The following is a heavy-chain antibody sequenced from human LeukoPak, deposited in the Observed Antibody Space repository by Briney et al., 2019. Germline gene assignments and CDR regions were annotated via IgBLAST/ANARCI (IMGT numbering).Heavy chain of an antibody. CDR1: RFTFSMYS. Sequence: GGSLRLSCAASRFTFSMYSMNWVRQAPGKGLEWVSYISGSNTNIKYADSVRRRFTISRDNAKNSLYLQMNSLRDEDTAVYYCARDDKHAFDIWGQGTMVTVSS. J-gene: IGHJ3*02. CDR3: ARDDKHAFDI. CDR2: ISGSNTNI. V-gene: IGHV3-48*02. D-gene: IGHD3-9*01.